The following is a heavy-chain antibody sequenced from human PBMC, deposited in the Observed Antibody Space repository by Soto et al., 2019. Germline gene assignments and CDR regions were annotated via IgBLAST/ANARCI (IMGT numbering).Heavy chain of an antibody. J-gene: IGHJ3*02. V-gene: IGHV1-46*01. Sequence: QVQLVQSGAEVKRPGASVKVSCKASGYTFTSFFIHWVRQAPGQGLEWMGIVNPSGGRPTFAQKFQGRITMTSDTSTSTVYMELSSLRSEDTAVYYCARERHGDSFDMWGQGTMVTVSS. CDR1: GYTFTSFF. CDR2: VNPSGGRP. CDR3: ARERHGDSFDM.